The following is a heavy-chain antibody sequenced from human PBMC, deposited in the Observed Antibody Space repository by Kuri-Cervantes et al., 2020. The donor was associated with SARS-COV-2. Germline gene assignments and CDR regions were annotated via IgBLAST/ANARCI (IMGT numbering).Heavy chain of an antibody. CDR1: GFTFSDYY. J-gene: IGHJ4*02. Sequence: GESLKISCAASGFTFSDYYMSWIRQAPGKGLEWVSYISSSGSTIYYADSVKGRFTLSRDNAKNMLFLQMNSLRAEDTAVYYCVRDGDHRNFDYWGQGTLVTVSS. D-gene: IGHD1-14*01. CDR2: ISSSGSTI. V-gene: IGHV3-11*04. CDR3: VRDGDHRNFDY.